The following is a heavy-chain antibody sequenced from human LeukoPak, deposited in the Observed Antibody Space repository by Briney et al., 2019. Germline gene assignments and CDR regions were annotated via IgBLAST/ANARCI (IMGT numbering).Heavy chain of an antibody. CDR1: GGSISSYY. CDR3: ARQAREGLDY. V-gene: IGHV4-59*08. CDR2: IYYSGST. J-gene: IGHJ4*02. Sequence: PSETLSLTCTVSGGSISSYYWSWIRQPPGKGLEWIGYIYYSGSTNYNPSLKSRVTISVDTSKNQFSLKLSSVTAADTAVYYCARQAREGLDYWGQGTLVTVSS.